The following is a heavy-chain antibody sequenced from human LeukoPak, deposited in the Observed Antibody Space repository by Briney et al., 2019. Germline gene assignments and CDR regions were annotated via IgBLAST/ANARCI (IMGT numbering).Heavy chain of an antibody. CDR2: INPSGGST. CDR3: ARDLDYGDYYYYYMDV. J-gene: IGHJ6*03. CDR1: GYTFTGYY. V-gene: IGHV1-46*01. Sequence: ASVKVSCKASGYTFTGYYMHWVRQAPGQGLEWMGIINPSGGSTSYAQKFQGRVTMTRDMSTSTVYMELSSLRSEDTAVYYCARDLDYGDYYYYYMDVWGKGTTVTVSS. D-gene: IGHD4-17*01.